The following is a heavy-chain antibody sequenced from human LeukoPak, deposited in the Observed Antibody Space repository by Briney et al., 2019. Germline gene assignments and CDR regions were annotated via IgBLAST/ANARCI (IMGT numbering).Heavy chain of an antibody. D-gene: IGHD6-13*01. CDR3: AGSDSWYTLDY. CDR2: IYSGGST. Sequence: GGSLRLSCVASGFSFNNYRMTWVRQAPGKGLEWVSVIYSGGSTFYADSVKGRFTISRDSSKNTVYLQMNSLRAEDTAVYYCAGSDSWYTLDYWGQGTLVTVSS. J-gene: IGHJ4*02. V-gene: IGHV3-53*01. CDR1: GFSFNNYR.